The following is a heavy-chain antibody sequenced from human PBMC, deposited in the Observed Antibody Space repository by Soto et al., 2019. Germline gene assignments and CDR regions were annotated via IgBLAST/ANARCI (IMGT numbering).Heavy chain of an antibody. CDR1: GGTFSSYA. CDR2: IIPIFGTA. D-gene: IGHD5-18*01. J-gene: IGHJ6*02. Sequence: SVKVSCKASGGTFSSYAISWGRQAPGQGLEGMGGIIPIFGTANYAQKFQGRVTITADESTSTAYMELSSLRSEDMAVYYSARDRRGYSYGSRYYGMDVWGQGTTVTVSS. CDR3: ARDRRGYSYGSRYYGMDV. V-gene: IGHV1-69*13.